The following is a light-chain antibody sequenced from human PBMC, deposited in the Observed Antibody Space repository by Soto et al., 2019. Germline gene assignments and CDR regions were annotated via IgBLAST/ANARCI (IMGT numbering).Light chain of an antibody. CDR2: GAS. J-gene: IGKJ2*01. CDR3: QQYGGSPPYT. CDR1: RSISSTY. V-gene: IGKV3-20*01. Sequence: EIVLTQSPGTLSLPPGERATLSCRASRSISSTYLAWYQQKPGQAPRLLIYGASSRATRIPDRFSGSGSGTDFTLTISRLEPYDFAVYYCQQYGGSPPYTFGQGTKLEIK.